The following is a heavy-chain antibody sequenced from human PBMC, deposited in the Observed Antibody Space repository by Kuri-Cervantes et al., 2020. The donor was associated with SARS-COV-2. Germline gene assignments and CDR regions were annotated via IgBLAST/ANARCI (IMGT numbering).Heavy chain of an antibody. CDR2: IYYSGST. D-gene: IGHD6-13*01. CDR3: ARGVSPGIAAAGTGDY. V-gene: IGHV4-39*07. Sequence: GSLRLSCTVSGGSISSSSYYWGWIRQPPGKGLEWIGGIYYSGSTYYNPSLKSRVTVSVDTSKNQFSLKLSSVTAADTAVYYCARGVSPGIAAAGTGDYWGQGTLVTVSS. J-gene: IGHJ4*02. CDR1: GGSISSSSYY.